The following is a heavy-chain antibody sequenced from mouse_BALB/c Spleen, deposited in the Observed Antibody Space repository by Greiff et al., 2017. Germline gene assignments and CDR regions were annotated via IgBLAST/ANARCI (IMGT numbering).Heavy chain of an antibody. CDR1: GYTFTSYV. D-gene: IGHD2-1*01. CDR3: ARSGYGNFSWFAY. Sequence: EVQLQQSGPELVKPGASVKMSCKASGYTFTSYVMHWVKQKPGQGLEWIGYINPYNDGTKYNEKFKGKATLTSDKSSSTAYMELSSPTSEDSAVYYCARSGYGNFSWFAYCGQGTLVTVSA. J-gene: IGHJ3*01. CDR2: INPYNDGT. V-gene: IGHV1-14*01.